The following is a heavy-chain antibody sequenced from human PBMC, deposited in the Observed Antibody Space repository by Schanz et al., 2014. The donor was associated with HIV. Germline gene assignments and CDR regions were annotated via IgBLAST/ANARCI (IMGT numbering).Heavy chain of an antibody. CDR1: GFTFDDYA. CDR2: ISNDGSRK. J-gene: IGHJ6*02. V-gene: IGHV3-30*18. D-gene: IGHD3-22*01. Sequence: LVESGGGLVQPGRSLRLSCAASGFTFDDYAMHWVRQAPGKGLGWVAVISNDGSRKHFADSVKGRFTISRDNSKNTLYLQVKSLRAEDTAVYYCAKDRNYYDSKYRGKGNYYYYYGMDVWGQGTTVTVSS. CDR3: AKDRNYYDSKYRGKGNYYYYYGMDV.